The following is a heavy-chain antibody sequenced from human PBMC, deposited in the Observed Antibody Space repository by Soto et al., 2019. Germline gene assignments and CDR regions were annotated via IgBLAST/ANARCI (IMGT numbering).Heavy chain of an antibody. CDR2: IYYSGST. J-gene: IGHJ4*02. CDR3: ARAPLN. Sequence: SETLSLTCTVSGGSINNYYWSWIRQHPGKGLEWIGYIYYSGSTYYNPSLKSRVTISVDTSKNQFSLKLSSVTAADTAVYYCARAPLNWGQGTLVTVS. V-gene: IGHV4-59*06. CDR1: GGSINNYY.